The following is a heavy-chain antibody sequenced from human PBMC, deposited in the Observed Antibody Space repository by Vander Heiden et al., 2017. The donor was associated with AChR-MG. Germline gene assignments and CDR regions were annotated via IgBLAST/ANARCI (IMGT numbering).Heavy chain of an antibody. CDR3: APSPDGGKLNY. V-gene: IGHV3-23*01. D-gene: IGHD2-15*01. J-gene: IGHJ4*02. Sequence: EVQLLESGGGLVQPGGSLRLSCAASGFTFSSYDMSWVRQAPGKGLEWVSAISGSGGSTYYADSVKGRFTISRDNSKNTLYLQMNSLRAEDTAVYYCAPSPDGGKLNYWGQGTLVTVSS. CDR2: ISGSGGST. CDR1: GFTFSSYD.